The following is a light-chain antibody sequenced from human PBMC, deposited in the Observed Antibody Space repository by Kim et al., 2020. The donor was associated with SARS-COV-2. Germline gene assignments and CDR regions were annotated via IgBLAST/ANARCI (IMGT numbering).Light chain of an antibody. CDR1: QRIITN. CDR3: QQSNSNPPT. Sequence: ASVGDRVTITCRSSQRIITNLNWYQQKPGKAPKLLIYTASSLQSGVPSRFSGSGSGTDFTLTISSLQPEDVASYYCQQSNSNPPTFGQGTKVDIK. J-gene: IGKJ1*01. CDR2: TAS. V-gene: IGKV1-39*01.